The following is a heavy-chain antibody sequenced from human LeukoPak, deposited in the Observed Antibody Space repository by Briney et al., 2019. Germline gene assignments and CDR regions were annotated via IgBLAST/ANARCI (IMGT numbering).Heavy chain of an antibody. J-gene: IGHJ3*02. D-gene: IGHD3-10*01. CDR2: IYSGGST. CDR3: ARGWYYGSGSYGTSGAFDI. CDR1: GFTVSSNY. V-gene: IGHV3-53*01. Sequence: GGSLRLSCAASGFTVSSNYMSWVRQAPGKGLEWVSVIYSGGSTYYADSVKGRFTISRDNSKNTLYLQMNSLRAEDTAVYYCARGWYYGSGSYGTSGAFDIWGQGTMVTVSS.